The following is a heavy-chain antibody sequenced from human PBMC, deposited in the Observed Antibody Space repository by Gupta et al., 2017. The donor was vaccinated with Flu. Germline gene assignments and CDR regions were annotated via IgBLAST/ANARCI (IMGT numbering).Heavy chain of an antibody. J-gene: IGHJ3*01. CDR1: GFVFNCFA. Sequence: DVELLVSVGGLVEPGGYLRLSCAVSGFVFNCFAMRWFSQAPGKGLDWIALITASGYTTRYSDSVKGRFTISRDNSKNILFLRMNNLRGEDTAIYYCAKGLDRGGNYFDAFDVWGQGTMVSLSS. V-gene: IGHV3-23*01. CDR3: AKGLDRGGNYFDAFDV. D-gene: IGHD3-22*01. CDR2: ITASGYTT.